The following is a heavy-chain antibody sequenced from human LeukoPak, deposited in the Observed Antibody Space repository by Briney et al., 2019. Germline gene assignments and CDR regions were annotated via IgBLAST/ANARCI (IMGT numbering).Heavy chain of an antibody. CDR1: GFTFSSYW. CDR2: IKEDGSEE. Sequence: GGSLRLSCAASGFTFSSYWMSWVRQAPGKGLECVANIKEDGSEEYYVDSVKGRFSISRDNAKNSVYLQMSSLRAEDTAVYYCARERYCTSSSCYGFDYWGQGALVTVSS. V-gene: IGHV3-7*01. D-gene: IGHD2-2*01. J-gene: IGHJ4*02. CDR3: ARERYCTSSSCYGFDY.